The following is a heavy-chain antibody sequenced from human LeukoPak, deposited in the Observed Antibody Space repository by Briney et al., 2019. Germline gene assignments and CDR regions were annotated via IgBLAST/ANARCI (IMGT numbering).Heavy chain of an antibody. V-gene: IGHV1-46*04. CDR1: GYTFTSYY. CDR3: ARLGLSSSWHVDY. CDR2: INPSDGST. Sequence: ASVKVSCKASGYTFTSYYMQWVRQAPGQGLEWMGIINPSDGSTTYAPKLQGRVTMTRDTSTSTVYMELSSLRSEDTAVYYCARLGLSSSWHVDYWGQGTRVTVSS. D-gene: IGHD6-13*01. J-gene: IGHJ4*02.